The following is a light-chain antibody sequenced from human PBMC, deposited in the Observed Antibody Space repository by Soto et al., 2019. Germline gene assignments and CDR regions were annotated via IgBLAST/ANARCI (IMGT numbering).Light chain of an antibody. V-gene: IGKV3-20*01. J-gene: IGKJ2*01. CDR3: QQYGNPPPNA. CDR2: GAS. CDR1: HSVSSSY. Sequence: EIVLTHSPCTLSLSPGERATLYCRDSHSVSSSYLAWYQQKPGQAPRVLIHGASSRATGIPDRFSGSGSGTDFTLTISRLEPEDFAVYFCQQYGNPPPNAFGQGTKVDIK.